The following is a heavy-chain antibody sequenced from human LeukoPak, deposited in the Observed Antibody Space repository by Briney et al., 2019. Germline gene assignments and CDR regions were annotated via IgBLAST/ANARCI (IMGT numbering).Heavy chain of an antibody. CDR1: GFTFSSYN. V-gene: IGHV3-21*01. CDR2: ISSSSSYI. D-gene: IGHD5-24*01. J-gene: IGHJ4*02. CDR3: TRVGYIDEGIDY. Sequence: GGSLRLSCAASGFTFSSYNVNWVRQAPGKGLEWVSSISSSSSYIYYADSVKGRFTISRDNAKNSLYLQMNSLRAEDTAVYYCTRVGYIDEGIDYWGQGTLVTVSS.